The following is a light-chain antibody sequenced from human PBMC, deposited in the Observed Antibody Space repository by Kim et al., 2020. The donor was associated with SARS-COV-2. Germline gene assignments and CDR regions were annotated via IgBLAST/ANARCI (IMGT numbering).Light chain of an antibody. CDR1: QSVSTY. CDR3: HQRSNWPIT. V-gene: IGKV3-11*01. J-gene: IGKJ5*01. Sequence: ETVLTQSPATLSLSPGERATLSCRASQSVSTYLAWYRQKPGQAPRLLIYDASNRATGIPARFSGSGSGTDFTLTISSLEPEDFAVYYCHQRSNWPITFGQGTRLEI. CDR2: DAS.